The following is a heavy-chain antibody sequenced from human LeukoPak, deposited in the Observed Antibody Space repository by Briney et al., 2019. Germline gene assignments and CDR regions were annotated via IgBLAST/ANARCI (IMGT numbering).Heavy chain of an antibody. CDR1: GYTFTSYFTTYY. Sequence: GASVKVSCKASGYTFTSYFTTYYMHWMRQAPRQGLEWKGIIDPSGGSTSYAQKYQGRVTMTRDTSTSRVNMELSSLRSEDKAVYYCARASPYCSGGSCYSEYYFDYWGQGTLVNVSS. CDR2: IDPSGGST. D-gene: IGHD2-15*01. J-gene: IGHJ4*02. V-gene: IGHV1-46*01. CDR3: ARASPYCSGGSCYSEYYFDY.